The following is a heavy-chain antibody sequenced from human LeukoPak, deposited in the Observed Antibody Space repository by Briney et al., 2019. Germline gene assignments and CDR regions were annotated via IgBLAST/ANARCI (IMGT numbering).Heavy chain of an antibody. V-gene: IGHV3-23*01. J-gene: IGHJ6*04. Sequence: GGSLRLSCAASGFTFSSYAMSWVRQAPGKGLEWVSAISGSGGSTYYADSVKGRFTISRDNSKNTLYLQMNSLRAEDTAVYYCAKDSFAVVRGVISYYYYGMDVWGKGTTVTVSS. CDR2: ISGSGGST. D-gene: IGHD3-10*01. CDR3: AKDSFAVVRGVISYYYYGMDV. CDR1: GFTFSSYA.